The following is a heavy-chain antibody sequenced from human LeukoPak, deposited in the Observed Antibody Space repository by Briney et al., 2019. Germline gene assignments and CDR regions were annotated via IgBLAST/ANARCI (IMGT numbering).Heavy chain of an antibody. CDR2: IYYSGST. D-gene: IGHD3-22*01. CDR1: GGSISSSSYY. Sequence: SETLSLTCTVSGGSISSSSYYWGWIRQPPGKGLEWIGSIYYSGSTYYNPSLKSRVTISVDTSKNQFSLKLSSVTAADTAVYYCAREPYDSSGYQDYWGQGTLVTVSS. CDR3: AREPYDSSGYQDY. J-gene: IGHJ4*02. V-gene: IGHV4-39*07.